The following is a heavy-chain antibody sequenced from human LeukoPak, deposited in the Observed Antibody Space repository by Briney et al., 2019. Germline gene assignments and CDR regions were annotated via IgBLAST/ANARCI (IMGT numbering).Heavy chain of an antibody. Sequence: PGGSLRLSCAASGFTFTNFGMNWVRQASGKGLEWVSYISSSTTTTHYADSVKGRFTISRDNAKGSLYLQMNSLRDEDTAVYYCARGLYLYSSGWHFDCWGQGTLLTVSS. V-gene: IGHV3-48*02. CDR3: ARGLYLYSSGWHFDC. J-gene: IGHJ4*02. D-gene: IGHD6-19*01. CDR1: GFTFTNFG. CDR2: ISSSTTTT.